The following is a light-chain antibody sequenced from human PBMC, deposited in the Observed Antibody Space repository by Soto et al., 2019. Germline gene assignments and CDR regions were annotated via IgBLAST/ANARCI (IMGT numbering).Light chain of an antibody. CDR1: QSVSSSY. V-gene: IGKV3-20*01. CDR3: RQYGKSSRT. J-gene: IGKJ1*01. Sequence: EIVLTQSPATLSLSPGERATLSCRASQSVSSSYFAWYQQQPGQAPQLLIYGASSRSDGIPDSCSGSGSGRTLTTITSRMQPPDYSASYCRQYGKSSRTFGQGTKVEIK. CDR2: GAS.